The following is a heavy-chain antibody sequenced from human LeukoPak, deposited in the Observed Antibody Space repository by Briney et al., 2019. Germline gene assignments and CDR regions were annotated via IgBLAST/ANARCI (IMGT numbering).Heavy chain of an antibody. CDR2: IKQDGGET. CDR1: GFTFSTYW. V-gene: IGHV3-7*01. Sequence: GGSLRLSCAASGFTFSTYWMTWVRQAPGKGLEWVANIKQDGGETYYVDSVKGRFTISRDNAKNSLYLQMNSLRAEDTALYHCARLRGGAYWGQGTLVTVSS. J-gene: IGHJ4*02. CDR3: ARLRGGAY. D-gene: IGHD3-10*01.